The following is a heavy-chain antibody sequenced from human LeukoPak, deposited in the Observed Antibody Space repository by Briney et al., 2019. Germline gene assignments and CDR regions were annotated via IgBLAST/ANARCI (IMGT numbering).Heavy chain of an antibody. J-gene: IGHJ4*02. D-gene: IGHD6-13*01. Sequence: PSETLSLTCTVSGGSISSGDYYWSWIRQPPGTGLEWIGYIYYSGSTNYDPSLKSRVTISVDTSKNQFSLKLSSVTAADTAVYYCARRRAGAAAGLDYWGQGTLVTVSS. V-gene: IGHV4-61*08. CDR2: IYYSGST. CDR3: ARRRAGAAAGLDY. CDR1: GGSISSGDYY.